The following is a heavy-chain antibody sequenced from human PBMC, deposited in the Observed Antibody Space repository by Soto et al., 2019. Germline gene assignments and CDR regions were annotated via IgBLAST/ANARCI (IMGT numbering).Heavy chain of an antibody. CDR1: GYTFTSYG. CDR3: ARVIVRFLEWPAPYFDY. V-gene: IGHV1-18*01. J-gene: IGHJ4*02. D-gene: IGHD3-3*01. CDR2: ISAYNGNT. Sequence: ASVKVSCKASGYTFTSYGISWARQAPGQGLEWMGWISAYNGNTNYAQKLQGRVTMTTDTSTSTAYMELRSLRSDDTAVYYCARVIVRFLEWPAPYFDYWGQGTLVTVSS.